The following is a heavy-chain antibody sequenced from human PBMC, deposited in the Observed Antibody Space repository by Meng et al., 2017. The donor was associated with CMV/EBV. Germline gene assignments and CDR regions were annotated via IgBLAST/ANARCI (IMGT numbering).Heavy chain of an antibody. J-gene: IGHJ4*02. CDR2: INHSGST. V-gene: IGHV4-34*01. CDR1: GGSISSYY. Sequence: SETLSLTCTVSGGSISSYYWSWIRQPPGKGLEWIGEINHSGSTNNNPSLKSRVTISVDTSKNQFSLKLSSVTAADTAVYYCARREYIVVVPAAPGGFDYWGQGTLVTVSS. CDR3: ARREYIVVVPAAPGGFDY. D-gene: IGHD2-2*01.